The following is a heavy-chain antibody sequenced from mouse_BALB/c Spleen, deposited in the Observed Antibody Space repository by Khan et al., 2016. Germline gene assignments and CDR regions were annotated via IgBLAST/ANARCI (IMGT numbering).Heavy chain of an antibody. D-gene: IGHD3-2*02. CDR2: IDPETGGT. V-gene: IGHV1-15*01. Sequence: QVQLQQSGAELVRPGTSVTLSCKASGYTFTDYEMHWVKQTPVHGLEWIGAIDPETGGTAYNQKFKGKATLTADKSSSTAYMELRSLTSEDSAVYYCTREAESWGQGTLVTVSA. J-gene: IGHJ3*01. CDR3: TREAES. CDR1: GYTFTDYE.